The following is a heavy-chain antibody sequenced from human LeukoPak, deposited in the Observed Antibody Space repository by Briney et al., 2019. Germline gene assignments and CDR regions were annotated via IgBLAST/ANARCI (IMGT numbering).Heavy chain of an antibody. J-gene: IGHJ5*02. Sequence: SETLSLTCTVSGGSISSGGYYWSWIRQHPGKGLEWIGYIYYSGSTLYNPSLKSRVTISVDTSKNQFSLKLSSVTAADTAVYYCARFLLNKQWLLLDPWGQGTLVTVSS. CDR3: ARFLLNKQWLLLDP. CDR1: GGSISSGGYY. CDR2: IYYSGST. V-gene: IGHV4-31*03. D-gene: IGHD6-19*01.